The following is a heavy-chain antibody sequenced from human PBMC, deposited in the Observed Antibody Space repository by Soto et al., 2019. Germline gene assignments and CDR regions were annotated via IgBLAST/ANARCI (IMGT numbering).Heavy chain of an antibody. Sequence: GGSLRLSCAASGFTFSSYAMSWFRQAPGKGLEWVSAISGSGGSTYYADSVKGRFTISRDNSKNTLYLQMNSLRAEDTAVYYCAKDANYYYSSGYSDWGQGTLVTVSS. V-gene: IGHV3-23*01. CDR1: GFTFSSYA. CDR3: AKDANYYYSSGYSD. CDR2: ISGSGGST. J-gene: IGHJ4*02. D-gene: IGHD3-22*01.